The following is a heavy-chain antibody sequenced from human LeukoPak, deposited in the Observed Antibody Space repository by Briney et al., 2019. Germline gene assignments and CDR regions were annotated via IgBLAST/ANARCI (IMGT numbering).Heavy chain of an antibody. V-gene: IGHV3-23*01. CDR3: ARVKSSRFGELLSPFDY. CDR2: LSGSGGST. J-gene: IGHJ4*02. D-gene: IGHD3-10*01. CDR1: GFTFSIYA. Sequence: GGSLRLSCVASGFTFSIYAMSWVRQAPGKGLEWVSGLSGSGGSTYYADSVKGRFTISRDNSKNTLYLQMNSLRAEDTAVYYCARVKSSRFGELLSPFDYWGQGTLVTVSS.